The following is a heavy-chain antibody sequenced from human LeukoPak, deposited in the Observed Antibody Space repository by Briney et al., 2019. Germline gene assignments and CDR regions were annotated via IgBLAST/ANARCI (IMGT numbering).Heavy chain of an antibody. J-gene: IGHJ4*02. CDR1: GFTFSSYA. CDR2: ISGSGGST. V-gene: IGHV3-23*01. D-gene: IGHD1-26*01. CDR3: AKGFNSGSYYYFDY. Sequence: GGSLRLSCAASGFTFSSYAMSWVRKAPGKGLEGVSAISGSGGSTYYADSVKGRFTISRDNSKNTLYLQMNSLRAEDTAVYYCAKGFNSGSYYYFDYWGQGTLVTVSS.